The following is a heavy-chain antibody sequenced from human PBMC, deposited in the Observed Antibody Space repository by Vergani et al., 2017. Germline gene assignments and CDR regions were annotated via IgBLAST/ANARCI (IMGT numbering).Heavy chain of an antibody. CDR1: GGTFSSYA. V-gene: IGHV1-69*04. D-gene: IGHD2-15*01. J-gene: IGHJ6*04. CDR3: ARWLRYCSGGSCYADYCYYGMDV. Sequence: QVQLVQSGAAVKKPGSSVKVSCKASGGTFSSYAISWVRQAPGKGLEWMGRTIPILGIANYAQKFQGRVTITADKSTSTAYLELSSLRSEDTAGYYCARWLRYCSGGSCYADYCYYGMDVWGEGSTVTVSS. CDR2: TIPILGIA.